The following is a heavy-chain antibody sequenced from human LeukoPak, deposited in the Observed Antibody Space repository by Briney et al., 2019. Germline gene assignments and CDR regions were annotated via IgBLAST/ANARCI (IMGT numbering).Heavy chain of an antibody. Sequence: ASVKVSCKASGYTFTSYAMHWVRQAPGQRLEWMGWINAGNGNTKYSQKFQGRVTITRDTSISTAYMELSRLRSDDTAVYYCARGYSGYDCLGYWGQGTLVTVSS. CDR3: ARGYSGYDCLGY. CDR1: GYTFTSYA. J-gene: IGHJ4*02. CDR2: INAGNGNT. D-gene: IGHD5-12*01. V-gene: IGHV1-3*01.